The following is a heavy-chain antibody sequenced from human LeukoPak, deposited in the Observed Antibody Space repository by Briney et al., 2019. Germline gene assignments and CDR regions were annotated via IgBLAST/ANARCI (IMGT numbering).Heavy chain of an antibody. V-gene: IGHV4-38-2*02. CDR3: ARELAGYGKLDY. Sequence: SETLSLTCAVSGYSISSGYYWGWIRQPPGKGLEWIGSIYHSGSTYYNPSLKSRVTISVDTSKNQFSLKLSSVTAADTAVYYCARELAGYGKLDYWGQGILVTVSS. D-gene: IGHD5-12*01. CDR2: IYHSGST. CDR1: GYSISSGYY. J-gene: IGHJ4*02.